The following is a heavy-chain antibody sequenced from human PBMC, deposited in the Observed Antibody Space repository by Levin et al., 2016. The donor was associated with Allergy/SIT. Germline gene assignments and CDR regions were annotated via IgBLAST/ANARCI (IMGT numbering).Heavy chain of an antibody. CDR3: ARGGKRELPAYNWFDP. V-gene: IGHV3-21*01. CDR2: ISSSSSYI. D-gene: IGHD1-7*01. CDR1: GFTFSSYS. Sequence: GESLKISCAASGFTFSSYSMNWVRQAPGKGLEWVSSISSSSSYIYYADSVKGRFTISRDNAKNSLYLQMNSLRAEDTAVYYCARGGKRELPAYNWFDPWGQGTLVTVSS. J-gene: IGHJ5*02.